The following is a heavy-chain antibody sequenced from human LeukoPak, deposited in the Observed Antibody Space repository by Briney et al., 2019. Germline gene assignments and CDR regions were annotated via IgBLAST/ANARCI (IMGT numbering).Heavy chain of an antibody. J-gene: IGHJ6*02. V-gene: IGHV3-23*01. CDR3: AKAQRTIRQYFYDGMDV. Sequence: GGSLRLSCAASGFTFSSYAMSWVRQAPGKGLEWVSVVSGSGSSTYYADSVKGRFTISRDNSKNTLYLQMNSLRAEDTAVYFCAKAQRTIRQYFYDGMDVWGQGAAVTVSS. CDR1: GFTFSSYA. D-gene: IGHD3-9*01. CDR2: VSGSGSST.